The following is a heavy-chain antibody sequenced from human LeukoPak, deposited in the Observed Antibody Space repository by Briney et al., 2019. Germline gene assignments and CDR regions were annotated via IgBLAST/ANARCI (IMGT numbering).Heavy chain of an antibody. J-gene: IGHJ4*02. D-gene: IGHD4-17*01. CDR3: ARVSTRGMTTVPQGGDY. CDR1: GFTFSSYS. V-gene: IGHV3-48*01. Sequence: SGGSLRLSCAASGFTFSSYSMNRVRQAPGKGLEWVSYISSSSSTIYYADSVKGRFTISRDNAKNSLYLQMNSLRAEDTAVYYCARVSTRGMTTVPQGGDYWGQGTLVTVSS. CDR2: ISSSSSTI.